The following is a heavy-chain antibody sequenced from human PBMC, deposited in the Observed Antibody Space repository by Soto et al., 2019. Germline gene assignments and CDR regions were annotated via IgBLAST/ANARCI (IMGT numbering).Heavy chain of an antibody. CDR1: GFTFSSYA. V-gene: IGHV3-23*01. CDR3: AKDPSVAGTYYFDY. Sequence: VGSLRLSCAASGFTFSSYAMSWVRQAPGKGLEWVSAISGSGGSTYYADSVKGRFTISRDNSKNTLYLQMNSLRAEDTAVYYCAKDPSVAGTYYFDYWGQGTLVTVSS. J-gene: IGHJ4*02. CDR2: ISGSGGST. D-gene: IGHD6-19*01.